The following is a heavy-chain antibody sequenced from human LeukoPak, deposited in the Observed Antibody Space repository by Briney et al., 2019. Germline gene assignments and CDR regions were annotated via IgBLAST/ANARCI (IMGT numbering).Heavy chain of an antibody. CDR2: INSIGTST. J-gene: IGHJ4*02. CDR3: AREVSSGNSPLDY. Sequence: GGSLRLSCSASGFTFTTYWMHWVRLAPGKGLVWVSRINSIGTSTSYADSVKGRFTVSRDNAKSTLYLQITSLRTEDTAVYFCAREVSSGNSPLDYWGRGTLVTVSS. CDR1: GFTFTTYW. D-gene: IGHD3-22*01. V-gene: IGHV3-74*01.